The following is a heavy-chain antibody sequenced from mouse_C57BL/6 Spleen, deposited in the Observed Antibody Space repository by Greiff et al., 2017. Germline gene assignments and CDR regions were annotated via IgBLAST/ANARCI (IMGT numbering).Heavy chain of an antibody. CDR1: GFPFSDYG. CDR3: ARKEVVVHFDY. J-gene: IGHJ2*01. V-gene: IGHV5-17*01. CDR2: ISSGSSTI. Sequence: EVKLVESGGGLVKPGGSLKLSCAASGFPFSDYGMHWVRQAPEKGLEWVAYISSGSSTIYYADTVKGRFTISRDNAKNTLFLQMTSLRSEDTAMYYCARKEVVVHFDYWGQGTTLTVSS. D-gene: IGHD1-1*01.